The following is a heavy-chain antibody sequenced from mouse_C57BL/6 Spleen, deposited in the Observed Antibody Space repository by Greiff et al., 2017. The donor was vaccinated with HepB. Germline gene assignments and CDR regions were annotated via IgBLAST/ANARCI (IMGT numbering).Heavy chain of an antibody. CDR2: ISSGSSTI. CDR3: ARRRGAY. Sequence: EVKVVESGGGLVKPGGSLKLSCAASGFTFSDYGMHWVRQAPEKGLEWVAYISSGSSTIYYADTVKGRFTISRDNAKNTLFLQMTSLRSEDTAMYYCARRRGAYWGQGTLVTVSA. CDR1: GFTFSDYG. V-gene: IGHV5-17*01. J-gene: IGHJ3*01.